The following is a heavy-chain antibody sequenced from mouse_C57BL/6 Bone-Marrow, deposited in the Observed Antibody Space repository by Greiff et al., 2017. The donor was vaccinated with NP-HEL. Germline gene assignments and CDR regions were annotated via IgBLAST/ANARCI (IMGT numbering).Heavy chain of an antibody. CDR2: IYPGNSDT. V-gene: IGHV1-5*01. Sequence: EVQLQQSGTVLARPGASVKMSCKTSGYTFTSYWMHWVKQRPGQGLEWIGAIYPGNSDTSYNQQFKGKAKLTAVTSASTAYMELSSLTNEDSAVYYCTRDNYYPFYAMDYWGQGTSVTVSS. CDR1: GYTFTSYW. J-gene: IGHJ4*01. D-gene: IGHD1-1*01. CDR3: TRDNYYPFYAMDY.